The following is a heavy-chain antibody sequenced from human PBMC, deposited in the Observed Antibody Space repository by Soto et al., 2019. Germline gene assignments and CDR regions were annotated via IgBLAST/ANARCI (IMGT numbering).Heavy chain of an antibody. D-gene: IGHD3-22*01. J-gene: IGHJ4*02. CDR3: AREPYYYDSSGYPGYFDY. V-gene: IGHV3-48*03. Sequence: GGSLRLSCAASGFTFSGYEMNWVRQAPGKGLEWVSYISSSGDTIYSADSVKGRFTISRDNAKNSLYLQMDSLRVEDTAVYYCAREPYYYDSSGYPGYFDYWGQGTLVTVSS. CDR2: ISSSGDTI. CDR1: GFTFSGYE.